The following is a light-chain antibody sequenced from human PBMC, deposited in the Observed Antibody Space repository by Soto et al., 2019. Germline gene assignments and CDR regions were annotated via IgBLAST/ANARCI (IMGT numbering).Light chain of an antibody. CDR2: DVN. J-gene: IGLJ1*01. Sequence: QSVLTQPRSVSGSPGQSVTISCTGTSSDVGGYNYVSWYLQHPGKAPKLKIYDVNKRPSGVPDRFSGSKSGNTAFLTISGLQAEDEADYYCCSYAGSYTYVFGTGTKVTVL. V-gene: IGLV2-11*01. CDR3: CSYAGSYTYV. CDR1: SSDVGGYNY.